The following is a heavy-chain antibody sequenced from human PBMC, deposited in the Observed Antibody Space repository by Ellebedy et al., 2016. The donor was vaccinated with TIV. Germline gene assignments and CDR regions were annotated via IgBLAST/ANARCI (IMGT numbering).Heavy chain of an antibody. CDR3: AKGRSGTYIHHAFDY. Sequence: GESLKISCAASGFTFSGYAMSWVRQASGKGLEWVSGINNGGRTTSYADSVKGRFTISRDNSKNTLYLQMNSLRAEDTAIYYCAKGRSGTYIHHAFDYWGQGTLVTVSS. CDR1: GFTFSGYA. D-gene: IGHD1-14*01. J-gene: IGHJ4*02. V-gene: IGHV3-23*01. CDR2: INNGGRTT.